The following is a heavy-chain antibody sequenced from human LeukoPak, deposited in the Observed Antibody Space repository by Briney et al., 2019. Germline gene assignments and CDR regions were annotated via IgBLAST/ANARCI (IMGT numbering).Heavy chain of an antibody. CDR3: ARQLSSHCSSTSCLNWFDP. D-gene: IGHD2-2*01. CDR2: IHYSGST. V-gene: IGHV4-39*01. CDR1: GGSISSNNYF. Sequence: SETLSLTCTVSGGSISSNNYFWGWIRQPPGKGLEWIGSIHYSGSTYYNPSLKSRVTISVDTSKNQFSLKLSSVTAADTAVYYCARQLSSHCSSTSCLNWFDPWGQGTLVTVSS. J-gene: IGHJ5*02.